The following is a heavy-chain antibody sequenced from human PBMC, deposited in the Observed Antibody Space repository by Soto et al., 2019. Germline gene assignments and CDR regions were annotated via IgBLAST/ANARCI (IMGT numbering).Heavy chain of an antibody. Sequence: PGGSLRLSCAASGFTFSGYWMHWVRQAPGKGLVWVSRVNNDGSDTVYADSVKGRFTISRDNAKNTLYLQMNSLRAEDTALYYCARGLRGPDYWGQGTLVTVSS. D-gene: IGHD2-15*01. CDR3: ARGLRGPDY. V-gene: IGHV3-74*03. CDR1: GFTFSGYW. CDR2: VNNDGSDT. J-gene: IGHJ4*02.